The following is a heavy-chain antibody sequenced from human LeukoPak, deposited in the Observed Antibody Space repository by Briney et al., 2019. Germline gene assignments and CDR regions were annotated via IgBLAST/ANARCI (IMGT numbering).Heavy chain of an antibody. D-gene: IGHD1-26*01. J-gene: IGHJ4*02. V-gene: IGHV4-39*07. CDR1: GGSISSSSYY. CDR2: IYYSGST. CDR3: ARDSQYSGSYYSLFY. Sequence: SETLSLTCTVSGGSISSSSYYWGWIRQPPGKGLEWIGSIYYSGSTYYNPSLKSRVTISVDTSKNQFSLKLSSVTAADTAVYYCARDSQYSGSYYSLFYWGLGTLVTVSS.